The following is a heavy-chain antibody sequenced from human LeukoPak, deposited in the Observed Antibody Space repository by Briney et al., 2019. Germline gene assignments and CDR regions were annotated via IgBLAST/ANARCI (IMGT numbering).Heavy chain of an antibody. CDR2: ISSSSATI. D-gene: IGHD3-10*01. CDR1: GFTFSSYS. Sequence: GGSLRLSCAASGFTFSSYSMNWVRQAPGKGLEWISYISSSSATIYYADFVKGRFTISRDNAKNSLYLQMNSLRPEDTAVYYCAKIWFGEDSWGQGTQVTVSS. J-gene: IGHJ4*02. CDR3: AKIWFGEDS. V-gene: IGHV3-48*01.